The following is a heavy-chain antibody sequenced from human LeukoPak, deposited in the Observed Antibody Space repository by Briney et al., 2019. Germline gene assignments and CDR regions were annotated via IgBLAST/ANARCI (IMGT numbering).Heavy chain of an antibody. CDR3: AKGAGWWSD. J-gene: IGHJ4*02. Sequence: SETLSLTCTVSGGSISGDHGSWLRQSPGKGLEWIGFIHYSGSTRYNPSLKSRVTISMDTSMTHFFLNLRSVTAADTAVYYCAKGAGWWSDLGQGTLVTVSS. CDR1: GGSISGDH. V-gene: IGHV4-59*01. D-gene: IGHD2-8*02. CDR2: IHYSGST.